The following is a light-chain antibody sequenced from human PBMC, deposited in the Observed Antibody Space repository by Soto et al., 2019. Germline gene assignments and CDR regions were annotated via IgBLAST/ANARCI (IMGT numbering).Light chain of an antibody. V-gene: IGKV3-20*01. J-gene: IGKJ2*01. CDR1: ENVSNNY. CDR2: GSS. CDR3: QQYGSSHPYT. Sequence: EVVLTQSPGTLSLSPGERATLSCRVSENVSNNYLAWYQQKPGQAPRLLIFGSSDRAAGIPDRFSGSGSGTDFTLTISRLEPEDFAVYYCQQYGSSHPYTFGQGTKLEIK.